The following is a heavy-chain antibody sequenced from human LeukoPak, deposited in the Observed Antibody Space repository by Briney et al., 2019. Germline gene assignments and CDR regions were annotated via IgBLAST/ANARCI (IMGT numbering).Heavy chain of an antibody. CDR1: GFAFRTYG. J-gene: IGHJ4*02. V-gene: IGHV3-33*01. Sequence: GGSLRLSCVASGFAFRTYGMHWVRQAPGRGLEWVAHIWFDGVNKHYGDSVKGRFTISRDNSQNTLYLQMNSLRAEDTAVYYCARDVQWLIDYWGQGTLVTVSS. D-gene: IGHD6-19*01. CDR3: ARDVQWLIDY. CDR2: IWFDGVNK.